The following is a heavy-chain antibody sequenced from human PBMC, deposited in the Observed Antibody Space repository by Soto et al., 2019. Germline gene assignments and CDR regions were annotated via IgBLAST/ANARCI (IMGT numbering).Heavy chain of an antibody. D-gene: IGHD6-13*01. V-gene: IGHV4-4*07. Sequence: SETLSLTCTVSGGSISSYYWSWIRQPAGKGLEWIGRIYTSGSTNYNPSLKSRVTMSVDTSKNQFSLKLSSVTAADTAVYYCARNGGSSSWRYYYYYYGMDVWGQGTTVTVSS. J-gene: IGHJ6*02. CDR2: IYTSGST. CDR3: ARNGGSSSWRYYYYYYGMDV. CDR1: GGSISSYY.